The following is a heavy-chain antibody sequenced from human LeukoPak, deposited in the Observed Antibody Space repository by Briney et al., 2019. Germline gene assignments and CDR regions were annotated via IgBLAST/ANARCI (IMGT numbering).Heavy chain of an antibody. J-gene: IGHJ4*02. V-gene: IGHV4-59*11. CDR2: IYYSGSN. CDR1: GGSISSHY. CDR3: ARTMYDSSGYYYFFDY. D-gene: IGHD3-22*01. Sequence: SETLSLTCSVSGGSISSHYWSWLRQPPGKGLEWIGYIYYSGSNNYNPSLKSRVTISVDTSKNQFSLQLPSVTAADTAMYYCARTMYDSSGYYYFFDYWGQGTQVTVSS.